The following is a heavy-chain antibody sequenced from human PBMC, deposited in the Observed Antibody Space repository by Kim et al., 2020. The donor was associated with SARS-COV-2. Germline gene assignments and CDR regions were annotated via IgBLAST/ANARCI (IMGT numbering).Heavy chain of an antibody. V-gene: IGHV3-64D*06. J-gene: IGHJ4*02. CDR3: VKAGASIVATPIDY. Sequence: GGSLRLSCSASGFTFSSYAMHWVRQAPGKGLEYVSAISSNGGSTYYADSVKGRFTISRDNSKNTLYLQMSSLRAEDTAVYYCVKAGASIVATPIDYWGQGTLVTVSS. D-gene: IGHD5-12*01. CDR1: GFTFSSYA. CDR2: ISSNGGST.